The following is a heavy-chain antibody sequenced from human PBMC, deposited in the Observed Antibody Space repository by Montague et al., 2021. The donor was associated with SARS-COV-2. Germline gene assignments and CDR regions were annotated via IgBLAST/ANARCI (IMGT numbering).Heavy chain of an antibody. J-gene: IGHJ4*02. Sequence: SETLSLTCTVSGGSFSSSSYYWAWIRQPPGQGLEWIGRIYYRGSTYHNPSIKSRVFISADTSKYQLSLTLTSVTAADTAVYYCATREDRSGWIPGPFDFWGQGTLLSVSS. V-gene: IGHV4-39*01. CDR2: IYYRGST. D-gene: IGHD6-19*01. CDR3: ATREDRSGWIPGPFDF. CDR1: GGSFSSSSYY.